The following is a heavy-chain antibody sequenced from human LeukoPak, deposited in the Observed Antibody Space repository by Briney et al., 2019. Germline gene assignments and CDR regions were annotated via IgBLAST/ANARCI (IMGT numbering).Heavy chain of an antibody. J-gene: IGHJ3*02. CDR3: ARDFLHVYYYDSSGYVRGAFDI. CDR1: GYTFTGYY. CDR2: INPNSGGK. Sequence: ASVKVSCKASGYTFTGYYMHWVRQAPGQGLEWMGWINPNSGGKKSTQKFQGRVTMTRDTSISTAYMELSRLRSDDTAVYYCARDFLHVYYYDSSGYVRGAFDIWGQGTMVTVSS. D-gene: IGHD3-22*01. V-gene: IGHV1-2*02.